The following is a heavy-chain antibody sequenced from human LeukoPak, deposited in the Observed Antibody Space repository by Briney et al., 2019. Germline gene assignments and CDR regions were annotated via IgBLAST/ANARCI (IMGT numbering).Heavy chain of an antibody. CDR1: GGSISSGSYY. CDR2: IYTSGST. CDR3: AREGYNYYYYRTV. V-gene: IGHV4-61*02. J-gene: IGHJ6*03. Sequence: SQTLSLTCTVSGGSISSGSYYWSWIRQPAGKGLEWIGRIYTSGSTNYNPSLKSRVTISVDTSKNQFSLKLSSVTAAVTAVYFCAREGYNYYYYRTVGDKGPTAPVSS.